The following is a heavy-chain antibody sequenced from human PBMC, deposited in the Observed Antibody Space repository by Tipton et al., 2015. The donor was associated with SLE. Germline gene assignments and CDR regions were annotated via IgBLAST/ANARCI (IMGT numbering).Heavy chain of an antibody. D-gene: IGHD3-16*01. CDR2: IYYNGGS. CDR3: ARHGLYWFDP. Sequence: TLSLTCTVSGGSISSETSYWTWIRQPPGKGLEWIGHIYYNGGSYYSPSLKSRLFMSVDTSKNQFSLKVTSVTAADTAVYYCARHGLYWFDPWGQGTLVTVSS. J-gene: IGHJ5*02. V-gene: IGHV4-31*03. CDR1: GGSISSETSY.